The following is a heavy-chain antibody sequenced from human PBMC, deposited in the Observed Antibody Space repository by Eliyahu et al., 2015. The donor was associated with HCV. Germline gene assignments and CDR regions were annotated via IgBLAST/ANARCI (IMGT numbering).Heavy chain of an antibody. Sequence: QVQLVESGGGVVQPGRSLRLSCAASGFXFSSYGMHWVRQAPGKGLEWVAVIWYDGSNKYYADSVKGRFTISRDNSKNTLYLQMNSLRAEDTAVYYCARGFTRFGVVSDYWGQGTLVTVSS. CDR1: GFXFSSYG. V-gene: IGHV3-33*01. CDR3: ARGFTRFGVVSDY. D-gene: IGHD3-3*01. CDR2: IWYDGSNK. J-gene: IGHJ4*02.